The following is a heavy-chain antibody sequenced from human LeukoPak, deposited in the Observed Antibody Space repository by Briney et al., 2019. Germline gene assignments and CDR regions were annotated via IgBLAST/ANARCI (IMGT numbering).Heavy chain of an antibody. Sequence: SGTLSLTCAVSGGSMSGHYWSWIRQTPGTTLEWIGYIYATGNTNYSPSLKGRVTISLDTSKNHFSLRLRSVTAADTALYYCARHFRTHYPDSGSSQYFHYIDVWGKGTTVTVSS. J-gene: IGHJ6*03. CDR1: GGSMSGHY. CDR2: IYATGNT. D-gene: IGHD3-10*01. V-gene: IGHV4-4*09. CDR3: ARHFRTHYPDSGSSQYFHYIDV.